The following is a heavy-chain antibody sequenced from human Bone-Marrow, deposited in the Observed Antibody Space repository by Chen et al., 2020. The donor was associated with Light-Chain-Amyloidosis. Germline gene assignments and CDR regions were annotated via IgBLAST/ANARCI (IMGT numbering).Heavy chain of an antibody. J-gene: IGHJ4*02. CDR3: ARRRDGYNFDY. CDR2: IYPDDSDA. D-gene: IGHD5-12*01. Sequence: VQLGQSGPEVNKPGECLKISCKGSGYTFPNYWIGWVRQVPGKGLEWMGVIYPDDSDARYSPSFEGQVTISADKSITTAYLQWRSLKASDTAMYYCARRRDGYNFDYWGQGTLVTVSS. CDR1: GYTFPNYW. V-gene: IGHV5-51*01.